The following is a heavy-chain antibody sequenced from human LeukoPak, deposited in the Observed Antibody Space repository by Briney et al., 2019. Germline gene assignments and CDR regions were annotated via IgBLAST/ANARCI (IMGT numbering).Heavy chain of an antibody. D-gene: IGHD2-15*01. CDR3: AGSFDYYYGMDV. Sequence: GGSLRLSCAASGFTFSDYYMSWIRRAPGKGLEWVSYISSSGSTIYYADSVKGRFTISRDNAKNSLYLQMNSLRAEDTAVYYCAGSFDYYYGMDVWGQGTTVTVSS. J-gene: IGHJ6*02. CDR1: GFTFSDYY. CDR2: ISSSGSTI. V-gene: IGHV3-11*01.